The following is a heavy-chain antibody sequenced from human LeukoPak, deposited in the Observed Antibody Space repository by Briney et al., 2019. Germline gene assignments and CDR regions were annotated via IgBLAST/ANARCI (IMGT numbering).Heavy chain of an antibody. Sequence: SSGTLSLTCAVSGGSISSSNWWSWVRQPPGKGLEWIGEIYHSGSTNYNPSLKSRVTISVDTSKNQFSLKLSSVTAADTAVYYCAREGGGYYYDSSGYYDYWGQGTLVTVSS. CDR1: GGSISSSNW. V-gene: IGHV4-4*02. CDR2: IYHSGST. CDR3: AREGGGYYYDSSGYYDY. J-gene: IGHJ4*02. D-gene: IGHD3-22*01.